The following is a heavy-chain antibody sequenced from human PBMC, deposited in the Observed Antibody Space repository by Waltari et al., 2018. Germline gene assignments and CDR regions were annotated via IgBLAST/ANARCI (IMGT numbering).Heavy chain of an antibody. Sequence: QVQLPESGPGLVKPSETLSLTCTVSGGSISSYYWSWIRQPPGKGLEWIGRIYTSGSTNYNPSLKSRVTMSVDTSKNQFSLKLSSVTAADTAVYYCARVKYYDFWSGPYYYMDVWGKGTTVTVSS. CDR3: ARVKYYDFWSGPYYYMDV. J-gene: IGHJ6*03. CDR1: GGSISSYY. D-gene: IGHD3-3*01. V-gene: IGHV4-4*07. CDR2: IYTSGST.